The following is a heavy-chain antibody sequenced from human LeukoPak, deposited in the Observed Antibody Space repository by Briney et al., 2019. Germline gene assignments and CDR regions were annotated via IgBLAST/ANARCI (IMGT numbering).Heavy chain of an antibody. CDR1: GYTFIGDY. V-gene: IGHV1-2*02. J-gene: IGHJ4*02. CDR2: MNPNSGVT. D-gene: IGHD3-10*01. CDR3: ARDFMVRGVTTPDY. Sequence: ASVKVSCKAFGYTFIGDYMHWVRQAPGQGLQWMGWMNPNSGVTNYAQKFQGRVTMTRDTSISTAYMELSGLRYDDTAVYYCARDFMVRGVTTPDYWGQGTLVTVSS.